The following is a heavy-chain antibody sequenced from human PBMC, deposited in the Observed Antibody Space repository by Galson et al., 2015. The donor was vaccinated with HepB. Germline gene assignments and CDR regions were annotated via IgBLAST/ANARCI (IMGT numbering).Heavy chain of an antibody. CDR3: AKFLSQYSQWAFHI. J-gene: IGHJ3*02. D-gene: IGHD5-12*01. CDR2: ISGSGAYT. Sequence: SLRLSCAASGFTFSNYAMNWVRQAPGKGLEWVSTISGSGAYTYYGDSVKGRFTISRDNSKNTVYLQMNSLRAEDTAVYYCAKFLSQYSQWAFHIWGQGTMVTVSS. V-gene: IGHV3-23*02. CDR1: GFTFSNYA.